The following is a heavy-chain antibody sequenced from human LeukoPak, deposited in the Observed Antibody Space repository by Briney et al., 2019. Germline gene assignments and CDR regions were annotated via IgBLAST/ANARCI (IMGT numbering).Heavy chain of an antibody. CDR3: ARMGGSGTLDY. V-gene: IGHV1-69*13. CDR1: GGTFSSYA. Sequence: SVKVSCKASGGTFSSYAISWVRQAPGQGLEWMGGIIPIFGTANYAQKFQGRVTITADESTSTAYMKLSSLRSEDTAVYYCARMGGSGTLDYWGQGTLVTVSS. D-gene: IGHD3-10*01. J-gene: IGHJ4*02. CDR2: IIPIFGTA.